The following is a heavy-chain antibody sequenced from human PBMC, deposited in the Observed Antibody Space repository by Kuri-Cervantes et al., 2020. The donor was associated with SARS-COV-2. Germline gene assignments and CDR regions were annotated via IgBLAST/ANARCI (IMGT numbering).Heavy chain of an antibody. J-gene: IGHJ5*02. V-gene: IGHV5-51*01. CDR3: ASPSDSSNSFDH. D-gene: IGHD2-2*01. CDR1: GYSFSSYW. Sequence: GESLKISCKGSGYSFSSYWIGWVRQMSGKGLEWMGVIFPRDSDTRYSPSFRGHVTISVDMSTSTTYLQWSSLKASDTAMYYCASPSDSSNSFDHWGQGTLVTVSS. CDR2: IFPRDSDT.